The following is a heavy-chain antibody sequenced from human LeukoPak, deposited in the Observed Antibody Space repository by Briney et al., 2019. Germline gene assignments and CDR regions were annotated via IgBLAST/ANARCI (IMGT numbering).Heavy chain of an antibody. CDR2: INHSGST. D-gene: IGHD3-22*01. V-gene: IGHV4-34*01. CDR3: ARGGAYYYDSSGRGNRKSVEALRYNDY. CDR1: GGSFSGYY. J-gene: IGHJ4*02. Sequence: SETLSLTCAVYGGSFSGYYWSWIRQPPGQGLEWIGEINHSGSTNYNPSLKSRVTISVDTSKNQFSLKLSSVTAADMAVYYCARGGAYYYDSSGRGNRKSVEALRYNDYWGQGTLVTVSS.